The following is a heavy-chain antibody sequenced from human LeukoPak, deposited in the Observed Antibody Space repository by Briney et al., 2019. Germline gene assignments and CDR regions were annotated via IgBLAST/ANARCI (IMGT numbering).Heavy chain of an antibody. CDR1: GYTFTSYY. D-gene: IGHD5-18*01. CDR3: ARGRGYSYGYGDY. CDR2: INPSGGST. J-gene: IGHJ4*02. Sequence: ASVKVSCKASGYTFTSYYMHWVRQAPGQGLEWMGIINPSGGSTSYAQKLQGRVTMTTDTSTSTAYMELRSLRSDDTAVYYCARGRGYSYGYGDYWGQGTLVTVSS. V-gene: IGHV1-46*01.